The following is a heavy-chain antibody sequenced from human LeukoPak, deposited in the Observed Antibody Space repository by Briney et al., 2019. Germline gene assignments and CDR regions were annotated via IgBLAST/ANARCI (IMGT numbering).Heavy chain of an antibody. V-gene: IGHV3-23*01. D-gene: IGHD2-2*02. CDR3: AKVADLRTPDKYCSSTSCYTSNTEIDAFDI. CDR1: GFTFSSYA. J-gene: IGHJ3*02. CDR2: ISGSGGST. Sequence: PGGSLRLSCAASGFTFSSYAMSWVRQAPGKGLEWVSAISGSGGSTYYADSVKGRFTISRDNSKNTLYLQMNSLRAEDTAVYYCAKVADLRTPDKYCSSTSCYTSNTEIDAFDIWGQGTMVTVSS.